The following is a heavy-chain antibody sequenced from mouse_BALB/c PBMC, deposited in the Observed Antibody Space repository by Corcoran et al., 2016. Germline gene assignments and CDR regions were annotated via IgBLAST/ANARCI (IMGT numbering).Heavy chain of an antibody. D-gene: IGHD1-1*01. CDR1: GYTFTSYW. V-gene: IGHV1-7*01. J-gene: IGHJ1*01. Sequence: QVQLQQSGAELAKPGASVKMSCKASGYTFTSYWMHWVKQRPGQGLEWIGYINPSTGYTEYNQKFKDKATLTADKSSSTAYMQLSSLTSEDSAVYYCARPGTEGYFDVWGAGTTVTVSS. CDR3: ARPGTEGYFDV. CDR2: INPSTGYT.